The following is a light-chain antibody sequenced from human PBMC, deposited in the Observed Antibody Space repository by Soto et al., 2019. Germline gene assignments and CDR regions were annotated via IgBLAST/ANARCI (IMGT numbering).Light chain of an antibody. CDR3: SSFTSRDTLV. J-gene: IGLJ3*02. CDR1: SSDVGGYDF. CDR2: EVT. V-gene: IGLV2-14*01. Sequence: QSALTQPASVSESPGQSITISCTGTSSDVGGYDFVSWYQQHPAKAPRLIISEVTNRPSGVSYRFSGSKSGNTASLTISGLQAEDEADYFCSSFTSRDTLVFGGGTKVTVL.